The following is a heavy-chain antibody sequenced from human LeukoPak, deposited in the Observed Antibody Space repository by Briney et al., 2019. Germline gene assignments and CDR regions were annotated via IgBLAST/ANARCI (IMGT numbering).Heavy chain of an antibody. CDR3: AKGLLQGPSV. V-gene: IGHV3-23*01. CDR1: GFTFSTYW. D-gene: IGHD4-4*01. J-gene: IGHJ4*02. Sequence: GGSLRLSCAASGFTFSTYWTSWVRQAPGKGLEWVSAISGSGGSTYYADSVKGRFTISRDNSKNTLYLQMNSLRAEDTAVYYCAKGLLQGPSVWGQGTLVTVSS. CDR2: ISGSGGST.